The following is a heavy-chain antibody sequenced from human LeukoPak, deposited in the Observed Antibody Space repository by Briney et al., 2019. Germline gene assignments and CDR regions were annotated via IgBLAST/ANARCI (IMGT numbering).Heavy chain of an antibody. V-gene: IGHV3-21*01. J-gene: IGHJ5*02. CDR3: AREVNNWFDP. CDR1: GFTFSNYG. CDR2: ISLSSSYI. Sequence: GRSLRLSCAASGFTFSNYGMNWVRQAPGKGLEWVSSISLSSSYIYYADSVKGRFTISRDNAKNSVYLQMNSLRAEDTAVYYCAREVNNWFDPWGQGTLVTVSS.